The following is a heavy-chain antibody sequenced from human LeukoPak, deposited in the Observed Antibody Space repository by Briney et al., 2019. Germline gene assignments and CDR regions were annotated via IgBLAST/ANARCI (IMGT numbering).Heavy chain of an antibody. CDR1: RFTFSNYW. V-gene: IGHV3-7*05. CDR3: ARSHESFASGSGDY. Sequence: GGSLRLSCAASRFTFSNYWMSWVRQAPGKGLEWVANINQDGSEKYYVDSVRGRFSTSRDNAKNSLYLQMNSLRAEDTAVYYCARSHESFASGSGDYWGQGTLVTVSS. CDR2: INQDGSEK. J-gene: IGHJ4*02. D-gene: IGHD3-10*01.